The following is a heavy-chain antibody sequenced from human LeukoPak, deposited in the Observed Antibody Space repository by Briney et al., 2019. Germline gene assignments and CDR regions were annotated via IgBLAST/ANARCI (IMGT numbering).Heavy chain of an antibody. Sequence: GGSLRLSCAASGFTVSSYNMNWVRQTPGKGLEWVSYISSSGYTMHHADSVKGRFTVSRDSAKNSPYLQMNSLRDEDAAVYFCARGCASCGHYNYYFMDVWGKGTTVTVSS. CDR1: GFTVSSYN. J-gene: IGHJ6*03. V-gene: IGHV3-48*02. CDR2: ISSSGYTM. D-gene: IGHD2-2*01. CDR3: ARGCASCGHYNYYFMDV.